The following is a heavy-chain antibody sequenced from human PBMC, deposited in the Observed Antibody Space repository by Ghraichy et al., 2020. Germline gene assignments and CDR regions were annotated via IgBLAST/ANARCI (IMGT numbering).Heavy chain of an antibody. CDR3: ARDRDASPSPYSGYDWDTYYYYGMDV. D-gene: IGHD5-12*01. CDR1: GFTFSSYS. V-gene: IGHV3-48*02. CDR2: ISSSSSTI. J-gene: IGHJ6*02. Sequence: GGSLRLSCAASGFTFSSYSMNWVRQAPGKGLEWVSYISSSSSTIYYADSVKGRFTISRDNAKNSLYLQMNSLRDEDTAVYYCARDRDASPSPYSGYDWDTYYYYGMDVWGQGTTVTVSS.